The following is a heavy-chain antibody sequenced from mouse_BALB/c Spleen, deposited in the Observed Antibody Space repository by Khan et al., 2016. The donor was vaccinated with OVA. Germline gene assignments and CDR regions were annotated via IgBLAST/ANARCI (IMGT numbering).Heavy chain of an antibody. J-gene: IGHJ2*01. CDR2: INPSNGVI. D-gene: IGHD1-1*01. CDR1: GYHFTSYY. CDR3: TRPYYYGTSWYFDY. Sequence: QVQLKQSGAELVKPGASVMLSCKASGYHFTSYYMYWVRQRPGQGLEWIGEINPSNGVINFSEKFETKATLTVDKSSSTAYMQLSSLTSEDSAVYYCTRPYYYGTSWYFDYWGQGTTLTVSS. V-gene: IGHV1S81*02.